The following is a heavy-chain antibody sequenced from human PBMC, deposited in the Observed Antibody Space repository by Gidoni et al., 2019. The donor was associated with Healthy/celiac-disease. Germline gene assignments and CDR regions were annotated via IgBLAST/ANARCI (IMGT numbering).Heavy chain of an antibody. CDR1: GYTLTGDG. CDR2: ISAYNGNS. J-gene: IGHJ4*02. Sequence: QVNLVQSGGEVKKPAASVKVSCRASGYTLTGDGISWVRQAPGQGLEWMGWISAYNGNSNYAQKHQSRVTMTTDTSTSTAYMELRSLRSDDTAVYYCARVSLVPATIPRATFDYWGQGTLVTVSS. CDR3: ARVSLVPATIPRATFDY. V-gene: IGHV1-18*01. D-gene: IGHD2-2*02.